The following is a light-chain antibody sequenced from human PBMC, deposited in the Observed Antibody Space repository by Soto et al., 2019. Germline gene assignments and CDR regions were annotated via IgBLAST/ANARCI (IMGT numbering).Light chain of an antibody. CDR2: AAS. V-gene: IGKV1D-12*01. CDR1: QSISSW. J-gene: IGKJ4*01. Sequence: DIQMTQSPSSVSASVGDRVTITCRTSQSISSWLAWYQQKPGKAPKLLIHAASCLESGVSTRFSGSGSGTDFTLTISSLQPEDFATYYCQQANSFPLTFGGGTKVEIK. CDR3: QQANSFPLT.